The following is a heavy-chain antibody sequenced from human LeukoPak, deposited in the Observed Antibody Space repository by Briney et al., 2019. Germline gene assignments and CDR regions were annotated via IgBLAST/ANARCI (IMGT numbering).Heavy chain of an antibody. J-gene: IGHJ4*02. CDR1: GFTFSSYW. CDR3: ARGGALRYFDWLLIPFDY. CDR2: INSDGSST. Sequence: GSLRLSCAASGFTFSSYWMHWVRQAPGKGLVWVSRINSDGSSTSYADSVKGRFTISRDNAKNTLYLQMNSLRAEDTAVYYCARGGALRYFDWLLIPFDYWGQGTLVTVSS. V-gene: IGHV3-74*01. D-gene: IGHD3-9*01.